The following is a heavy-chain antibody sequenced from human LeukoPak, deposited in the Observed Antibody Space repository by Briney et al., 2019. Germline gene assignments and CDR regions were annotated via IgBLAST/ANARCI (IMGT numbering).Heavy chain of an antibody. D-gene: IGHD3-3*01. J-gene: IGHJ3*02. CDR2: IKQDGSEK. Sequence: GGSLRLSCAASGFTFSSYWMSWVRQAPGKGLEWVANIKQDGSEKYYVDSVKGRFTISRDNAKNSLYLQMNSLRAEDTAVYYCARYRSRITIFGVVLDAFDIWGQGTMVTVSS. CDR3: ARYRSRITIFGVVLDAFDI. CDR1: GFTFSSYW. V-gene: IGHV3-7*01.